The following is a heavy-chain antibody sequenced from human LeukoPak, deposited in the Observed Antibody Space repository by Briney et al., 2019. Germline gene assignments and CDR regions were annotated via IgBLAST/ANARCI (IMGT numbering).Heavy chain of an antibody. V-gene: IGHV3-15*01. CDR1: GFTFSNAW. CDR3: TTAYYYGSGSPFDY. CDR2: IKRKTDGGTT. Sequence: GGSLRLSCAASGFTFSNAWMSWVRQAPGKGLEWVGRIKRKTDGGTTDYAAPVKGRFTISRDDSKNTLYLQMNSLKTEDTAVYSCTTAYYYGSGSPFDYWGQGTLVSVSS. D-gene: IGHD3-10*01. J-gene: IGHJ4*02.